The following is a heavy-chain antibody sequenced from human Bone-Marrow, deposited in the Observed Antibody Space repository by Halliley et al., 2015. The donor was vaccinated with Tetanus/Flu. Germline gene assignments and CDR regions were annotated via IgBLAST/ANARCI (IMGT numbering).Heavy chain of an antibody. J-gene: IGHJ4*02. CDR3: ASRRSVGATYFDY. V-gene: IGHV3-23*01. CDR2: IRLRASAT. Sequence: VSSIRLRASATDYADFVKGRFPIPRDNPKNTLYLQMNSRRVEDTALYYCASRRSVGATYFDYWGQGTLVTVSS. D-gene: IGHD1-26*01.